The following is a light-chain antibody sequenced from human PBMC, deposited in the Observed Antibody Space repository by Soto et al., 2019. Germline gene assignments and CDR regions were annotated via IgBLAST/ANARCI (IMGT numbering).Light chain of an antibody. J-gene: IGKJ4*01. V-gene: IGKV3-20*01. Sequence: LVLTQSPGTLSLSPGERATLSCRASQSVSSSSLAWYQQKPGQAPRLLIYGASSRATGIPDRFSGSGSGTAFTLTIRRLEPEDFAVYYCQHYGSPLTFGGGTKVEIK. CDR1: QSVSSSS. CDR2: GAS. CDR3: QHYGSPLT.